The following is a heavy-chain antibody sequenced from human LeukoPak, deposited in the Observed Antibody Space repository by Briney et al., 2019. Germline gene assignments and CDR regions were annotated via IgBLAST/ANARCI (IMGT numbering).Heavy chain of an antibody. D-gene: IGHD3-10*01. J-gene: IGHJ4*02. V-gene: IGHV1-69*01. CDR2: IIPIFGTA. CDR1: GGTFSSYA. CDR3: ASYGSGSYYAPYYFDY. Sequence: SVKASCKASGGTFSSYAISWVRQAPGQGLEWMGGIIPIFGTANYAQKFQGRVTITADESTSTAYMELSSLRSEDTAVYYCASYGSGSYYAPYYFDYWGQGTLVTVSS.